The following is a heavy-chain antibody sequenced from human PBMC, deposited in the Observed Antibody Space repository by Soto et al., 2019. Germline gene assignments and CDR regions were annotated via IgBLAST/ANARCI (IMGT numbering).Heavy chain of an antibody. CDR2: IIPIPGTA. J-gene: IGHJ6*02. Sequence: QVQLVQSGAEVKKPGSSVKVSCKASGGTFGSYAISWVRQAPGQGLEWMGGIIPIPGTANYAQKFQGRVTIAADESTSTASMGRSSVRSEDTAVYYCARSQGSSTSLEIYYYYYYGMDGWGQGTRVTVSS. V-gene: IGHV1-69*01. CDR1: GGTFGSYA. CDR3: ARSQGSSTSLEIYYYYYYGMDG. D-gene: IGHD2-2*01.